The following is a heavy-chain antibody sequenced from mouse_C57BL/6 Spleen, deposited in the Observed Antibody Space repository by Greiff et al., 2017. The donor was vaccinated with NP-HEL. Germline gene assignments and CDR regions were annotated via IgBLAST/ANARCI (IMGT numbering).Heavy chain of an antibody. V-gene: IGHV1-22*01. D-gene: IGHD1-1*01. CDR1: GYTFTDYN. CDR3: ARANYYGSSPLDY. CDR2: INPNNGGT. J-gene: IGHJ2*01. Sequence: VQIQQSGPELVKPGASVKMSCKASGYTFTDYNMHWVKQSHGKSLEWIGYINPNNGGTSYNQKFKGKATLTVNKSSSTAYMELRSLTSEDSAVYYCARANYYGSSPLDYWGQGTTLTVSS.